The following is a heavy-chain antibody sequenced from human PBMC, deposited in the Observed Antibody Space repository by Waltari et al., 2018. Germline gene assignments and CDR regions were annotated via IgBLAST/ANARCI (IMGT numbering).Heavy chain of an antibody. V-gene: IGHV4-34*01. CDR1: GGSFSGYY. D-gene: IGHD6-6*01. J-gene: IGHJ5*02. CDR3: ARVPNSSSSVNWFDP. CDR2: INHSGST. Sequence: QVQLQPWGAGLLKPSETLSPACAVYGGSFSGYYWSWIRQPPGKGLEWIGEINHSGSTNSTPSLKSRVTISVDTSKNQFSLKLSSVTAADTAVYYCARVPNSSSSVNWFDPWGQGTLVTVSS.